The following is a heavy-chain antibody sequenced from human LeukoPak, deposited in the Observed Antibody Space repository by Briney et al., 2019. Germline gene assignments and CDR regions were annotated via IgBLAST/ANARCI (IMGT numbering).Heavy chain of an antibody. J-gene: IGHJ3*02. CDR1: GGTFSSYA. V-gene: IGHV1-69*06. CDR2: IIPIFGTA. Sequence: GASVKVSCKASGGTFSSYAISWVRQAPGQGLEWMGGIIPIFGTANYAQKFQGRVTITADKSTSTAYMELSSLRSEDTAVYYCARARRLRYFDWLNMGPFFDIWGQGTMVTVSS. D-gene: IGHD3-9*01. CDR3: ARARRLRYFDWLNMGPFFDI.